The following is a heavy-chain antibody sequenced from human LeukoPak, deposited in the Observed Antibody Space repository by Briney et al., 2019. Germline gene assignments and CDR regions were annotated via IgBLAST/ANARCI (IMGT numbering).Heavy chain of an antibody. CDR2: ISTYNGYT. CDR3: ARHRLPRVYYDRSGYYHDGFDI. CDR1: GYTYTSYG. D-gene: IGHD3-22*01. V-gene: IGHV1-18*01. J-gene: IGHJ3*02. Sequence: SVKESCKPSGYTYTSYGINWVRQAPGQGLECLGCISTYNGYTIFAETLQGRVTMTRDTSTTTAYMELRSLRSDDTAVYYCARHRLPRVYYDRSGYYHDGFDIWGQGAMVTVSS.